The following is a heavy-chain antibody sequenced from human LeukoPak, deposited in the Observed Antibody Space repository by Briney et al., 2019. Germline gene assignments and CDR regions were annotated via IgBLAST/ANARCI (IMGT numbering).Heavy chain of an antibody. CDR1: GYTFTGYY. Sequence: ALVKVSCKASGYTFTGYYMHWVRQAPGQGLEWMGWINPNSGGTNYAQKFQGRVTMTRDTSISTAYMELSRLRSDDTAVYYCARVEMATIAPDSWGQGTLVTVSS. J-gene: IGHJ4*02. CDR3: ARVEMATIAPDS. V-gene: IGHV1-2*02. CDR2: INPNSGGT. D-gene: IGHD5-24*01.